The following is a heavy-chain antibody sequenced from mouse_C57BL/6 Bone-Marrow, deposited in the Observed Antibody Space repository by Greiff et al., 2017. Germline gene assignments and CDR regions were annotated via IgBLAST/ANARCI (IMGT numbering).Heavy chain of an antibody. Sequence: QVQLQQSGAELVKPGASVKMSCKASGYTFTSYWITWVKQRPGQGLEWIGDIYPGSGSTNYNEKFKSKATLTVDTSSSTAYMQLSSLTSEDSAVYYCARPYDSNDWYFDVWGTGTTVTVSS. V-gene: IGHV1-55*01. J-gene: IGHJ1*03. D-gene: IGHD2-5*01. CDR1: GYTFTSYW. CDR3: ARPYDSNDWYFDV. CDR2: IYPGSGST.